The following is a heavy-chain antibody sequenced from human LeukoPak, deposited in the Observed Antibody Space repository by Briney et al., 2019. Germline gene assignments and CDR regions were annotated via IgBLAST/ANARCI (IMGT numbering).Heavy chain of an antibody. CDR1: GGSISSGDYY. CDR3: ARDFKYYYDSSGPYDAFDI. Sequence: SQTLSLTCTVSGGSISSGDYYWRWIRQPPGKGLEWIGYIYYSGSTYYNPSLKSRVTISVDTSKNQFSLKLSSVTAADTAVYYCARDFKYYYDSSGPYDAFDIWGQGTMVTVSS. D-gene: IGHD3-22*01. V-gene: IGHV4-30-4*01. CDR2: IYYSGST. J-gene: IGHJ3*02.